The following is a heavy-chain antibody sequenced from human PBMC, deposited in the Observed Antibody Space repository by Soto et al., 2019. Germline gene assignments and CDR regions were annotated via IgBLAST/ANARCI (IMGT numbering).Heavy chain of an antibody. CDR1: GFSLSTSGVG. D-gene: IGHD3-10*01. V-gene: IGHV2-5*01. J-gene: IGHJ4*02. Sequence: SGPTLVNPTQTLTLTCTFSGFSLSTSGVGVGWIRQPPGKALEWLALIYWNDDKRYSPSLKSRLTITKDTSKNQVVLTMTNMDPVDTATYYCARDRPGDYGSGSYYNFFTTFDYWGQGTLVTVSS. CDR3: ARDRPGDYGSGSYYNFFTTFDY. CDR2: IYWNDDK.